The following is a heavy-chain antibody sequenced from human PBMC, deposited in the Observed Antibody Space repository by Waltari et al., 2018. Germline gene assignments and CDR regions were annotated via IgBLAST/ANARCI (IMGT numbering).Heavy chain of an antibody. D-gene: IGHD3-10*01. CDR2: IKQDGSNK. Sequence: EVQLVESGGGLVQHGGSRRLSCAASGFTFSSYWMTWVRQAPGKGLDWVANIKQDGSNKYYVDSVKGRFTISRDNAKNSLYLQMNSLRAEDTAVYYCARDGYGTGSHDYWGQGTLVTVSS. J-gene: IGHJ4*02. CDR1: GFTFSSYW. V-gene: IGHV3-7*01. CDR3: ARDGYGTGSHDY.